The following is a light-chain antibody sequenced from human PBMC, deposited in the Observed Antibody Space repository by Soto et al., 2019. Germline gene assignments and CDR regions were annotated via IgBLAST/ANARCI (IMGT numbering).Light chain of an antibody. Sequence: DIQMTQSPSTLSASVGARVTMTWRASQSISTRLAWYQQKPGKAPKLLIYDASSLESGVPSRFSGSASGTEFTLTISSLQPDDFATYYCQQYNSYSTFGQGTKVDTK. CDR2: DAS. J-gene: IGKJ1*01. CDR1: QSISTR. V-gene: IGKV1-5*01. CDR3: QQYNSYST.